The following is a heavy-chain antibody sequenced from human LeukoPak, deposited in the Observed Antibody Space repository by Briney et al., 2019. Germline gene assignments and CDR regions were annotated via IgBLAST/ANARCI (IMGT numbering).Heavy chain of an antibody. CDR1: GFTFSSYA. Sequence: GGSLRLSCAASGFTFSSYAMHWVRQAPGQGLEYVSAISSNGGSTYYANSVKGRFTISRDNSKNTLYLQMGSRRAEDMAVYYCARGGALRRDSSGYYYDYWGQGTLVTVSS. J-gene: IGHJ4*02. D-gene: IGHD3-22*01. CDR3: ARGGALRRDSSGYYYDY. V-gene: IGHV3-64*01. CDR2: ISSNGGST.